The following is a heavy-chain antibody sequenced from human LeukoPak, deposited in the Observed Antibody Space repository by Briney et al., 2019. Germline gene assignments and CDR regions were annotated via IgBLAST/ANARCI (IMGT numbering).Heavy chain of an antibody. V-gene: IGHV4-34*01. J-gene: IGHJ4*02. CDR3: ARGTLSTIFGVAIANYFDY. CDR1: GGSFSGYY. D-gene: IGHD3-3*01. Sequence: SETLSLTCAVYGGSFSGYYWSWIRQPPGKGLEWIGEINHSGSTNYNPSLTSRVTISVDTSKNQFSLKLSSVTAADTAVYYCARGTLSTIFGVAIANYFDYWGQGTLVTVSS. CDR2: INHSGST.